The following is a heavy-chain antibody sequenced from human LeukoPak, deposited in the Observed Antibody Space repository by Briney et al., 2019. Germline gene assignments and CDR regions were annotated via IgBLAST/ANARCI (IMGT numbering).Heavy chain of an antibody. V-gene: IGHV4-59*01. J-gene: IGHJ2*01. CDR3: ARSSGKDHYYDSSGYFYWYFDL. D-gene: IGHD3-22*01. CDR2: IYYSGST. CDR1: GGSISSYY. Sequence: SETLSLTCTVSGGSISSYYWSWIRQPPGKGLEWLGYIYYSGSTNYNPSLKSRVTISVDTSKNQFSLKLSSVTAADTAVYYCARSSGKDHYYDSSGYFYWYFDLWGRGTLVTVSS.